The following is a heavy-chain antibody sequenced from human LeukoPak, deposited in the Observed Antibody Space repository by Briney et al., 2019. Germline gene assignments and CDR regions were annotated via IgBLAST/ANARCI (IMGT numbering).Heavy chain of an antibody. V-gene: IGHV4-34*01. J-gene: IGHJ4*02. Sequence: SETLSLTCAVYGGSFSGYYWSWIRQPPGKGLEWIGEINHSGSTNYNPSLKSRVTISVDTSKNQFSLKLSSVTAADTAVYYCARGRPAVDYWGQGTVVTVSS. CDR2: INHSGST. CDR3: ARGRPAVDY. CDR1: GGSFSGYY.